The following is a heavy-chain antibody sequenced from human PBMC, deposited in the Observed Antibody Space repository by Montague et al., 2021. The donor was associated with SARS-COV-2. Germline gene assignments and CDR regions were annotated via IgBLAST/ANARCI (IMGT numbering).Heavy chain of an antibody. D-gene: IGHD4-17*01. CDR1: GGSFSNYY. CDR2: VNLSGST. V-gene: IGHV4-34*01. J-gene: IGHJ5*02. CDR3: ACGGTVTTFFAPKRTRRYNWFDL. Sequence: SETLSLTCAVAGGSFSNYYCSWVRLPQRNGQGCVGIVNLSGSTSYNPCLKRRVPISVATSKNQFSLKLSSVTAADTAVYDCACGGTVTTFFAPKRTRRYNWFDLWGQGTLVTVSS.